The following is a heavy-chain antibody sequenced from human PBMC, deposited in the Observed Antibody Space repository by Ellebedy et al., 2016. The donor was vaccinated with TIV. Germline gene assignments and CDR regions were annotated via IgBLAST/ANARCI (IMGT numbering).Heavy chain of an antibody. Sequence: GSLRLSCTVSSGSLSSSPYYWGWIRQSPGKGLEWIGTVYYSGNTYYNPSLKSRVTISVDTSMNRFSLELNSVTAADTAVYYCARNVLIFTFDKWYSDLWGRGTLVTVSS. CDR3: ARNVLIFTFDKWYSDL. V-gene: IGHV4-39*01. J-gene: IGHJ2*01. CDR2: VYYSGNT. D-gene: IGHD3/OR15-3a*01. CDR1: SGSLSSSPYY.